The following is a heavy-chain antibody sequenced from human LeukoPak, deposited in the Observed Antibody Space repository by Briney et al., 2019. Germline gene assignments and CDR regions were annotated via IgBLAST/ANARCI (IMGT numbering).Heavy chain of an antibody. Sequence: ASVKVSCKASGYTFTSYGISWVRQAPGQGLEWMGWISAYNGNTNYAQKLQGRVTMTTDTSTSTAYMELRSLRSEDTAVYYCATVPSGWSLDYWGQGTLVTVSS. D-gene: IGHD6-19*01. CDR3: ATVPSGWSLDY. J-gene: IGHJ4*02. CDR2: ISAYNGNT. CDR1: GYTFTSYG. V-gene: IGHV1-18*01.